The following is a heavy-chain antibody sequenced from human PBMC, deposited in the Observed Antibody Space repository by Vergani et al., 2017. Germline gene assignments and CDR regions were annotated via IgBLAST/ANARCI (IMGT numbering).Heavy chain of an antibody. Sequence: QVQLVQSGAEVKKPGASVKVSCKASGYTFTGYYMHWVRQAPGQGLEWMGWINPNSGGTNYAQKFQGRVTMTRDTSISTAYMELSRLRSDDTAVYYGARIHGSGRQGNAFDIWGQGTMVTVSS. V-gene: IGHV1-2*02. CDR2: INPNSGGT. CDR3: ARIHGSGRQGNAFDI. CDR1: GYTFTGYY. J-gene: IGHJ3*02. D-gene: IGHD3-10*01.